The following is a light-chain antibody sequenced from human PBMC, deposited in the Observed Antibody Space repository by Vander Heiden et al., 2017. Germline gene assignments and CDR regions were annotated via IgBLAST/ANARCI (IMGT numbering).Light chain of an antibody. CDR1: QSMSSY. V-gene: IGKV1-39*01. Sequence: DIQMTQSPSSLSASVGDRVTITCRASQSMSSYLNWYQHKPGKAPKLLIYAASSLQGGVPSRFSGSGSGTDFTLTISRLQPEDFATYYCQQSDSSPPTFGGGTKVEIK. CDR2: AAS. CDR3: QQSDSSPPT. J-gene: IGKJ4*01.